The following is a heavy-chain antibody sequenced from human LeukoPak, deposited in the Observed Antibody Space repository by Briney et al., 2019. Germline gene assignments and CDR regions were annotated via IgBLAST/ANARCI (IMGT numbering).Heavy chain of an antibody. V-gene: IGHV3-64*02. D-gene: IGHD2/OR15-2a*01. CDR2: ITGNGDKT. CDR3: ARIGMENFYDL. Sequence: GGPLRLSCAASGFTFSGFSMHWIRQAPGRGLEYVSAITGNGDKTLYTDSVRGRFTIFRDNSKDTLFLQMGSLRGEDTALYFCARIGMENFYDLWGQGTLVTVSS. J-gene: IGHJ5*02. CDR1: GFTFSGFS.